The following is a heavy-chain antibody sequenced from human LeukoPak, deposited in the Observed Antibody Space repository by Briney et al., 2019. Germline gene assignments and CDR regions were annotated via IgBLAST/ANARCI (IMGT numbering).Heavy chain of an antibody. Sequence: GGSLRLSWAASGFTLSNAYMSWVRQAPGKGLEWVGHIKNKTNGGTTDYAAPVKGRFTISRDDSKNTLYLQMNSLKNADTAVYYCTTTIVGVTTWFDPWGQGTLVTVSS. CDR2: IKNKTNGGTT. CDR1: GFTLSNAY. D-gene: IGHD1-26*01. CDR3: TTTIVGVTTWFDP. J-gene: IGHJ5*02. V-gene: IGHV3-15*01.